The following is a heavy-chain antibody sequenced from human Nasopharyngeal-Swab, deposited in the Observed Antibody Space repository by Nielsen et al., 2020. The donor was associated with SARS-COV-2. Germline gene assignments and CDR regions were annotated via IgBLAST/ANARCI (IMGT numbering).Heavy chain of an antibody. CDR2: ISTNGGGA. J-gene: IGHJ3*02. D-gene: IGHD3-3*01. CDR3: ASEGSGVFGVVIYAFDI. CDR1: GYTFISYY. Sequence: ASVKVSCKASGYTFISYYIHWVRQAPGEGLEWMGVISTNGGGARYAQNFQGRVTMTEDTSTYTAYLELSSLRSEDTAVYYCASEGSGVFGVVIYAFDIWGPGTLVTVSS. V-gene: IGHV1-46*01.